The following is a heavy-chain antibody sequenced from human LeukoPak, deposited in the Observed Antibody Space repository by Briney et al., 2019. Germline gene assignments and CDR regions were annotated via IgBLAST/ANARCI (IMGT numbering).Heavy chain of an antibody. D-gene: IGHD1-26*01. CDR3: ARLFSGEDFMRPGVPANPTDY. J-gene: IGHJ4*02. Sequence: PSETLSLTCTVSGGSISSSSYSWGWIRQPPGKRLEWIGSIYYSGSTYYNPSLKSRVAISVDTSKNQFSLKLSSVTAADTAVYYCARLFSGEDFMRPGVPANPTDYWGQGTLVTVSS. V-gene: IGHV4-39*01. CDR1: GGSISSSSYS. CDR2: IYYSGST.